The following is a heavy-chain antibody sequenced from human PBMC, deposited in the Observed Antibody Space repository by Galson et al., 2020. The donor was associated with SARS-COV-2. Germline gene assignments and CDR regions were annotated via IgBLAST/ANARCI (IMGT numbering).Heavy chain of an antibody. V-gene: IGHV3-30*18. Sequence: TGGSLRLSCAASGFTFSSYGMHWVRQAPGKGLEWVAVISYDGSNKYYADSVKGRFTISRDNSKNTLYLQMNSLRAEDTAVYYCAKDTEYSSSWYSTYYYYGMDVWGQGTLVIVSS. J-gene: IGHJ6*02. CDR3: AKDTEYSSSWYSTYYYYGMDV. D-gene: IGHD6-13*01. CDR1: GFTFSSYG. CDR2: ISYDGSNK.